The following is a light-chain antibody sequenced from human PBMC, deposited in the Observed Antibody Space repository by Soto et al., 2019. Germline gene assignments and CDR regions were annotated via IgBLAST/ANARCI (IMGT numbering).Light chain of an antibody. CDR1: QSISSC. CDR2: VAS. Sequence: DIQMTQSPSSLSASVGDRVTITCRASQSISSCLNWYQQKQGKAHNLLIYVASSLQGGVPSRFSGSGSGTDFTLTISSLQPEDFATYYCQQSCSIPITFGQGTRLEIK. J-gene: IGKJ5*01. V-gene: IGKV1-39*01. CDR3: QQSCSIPIT.